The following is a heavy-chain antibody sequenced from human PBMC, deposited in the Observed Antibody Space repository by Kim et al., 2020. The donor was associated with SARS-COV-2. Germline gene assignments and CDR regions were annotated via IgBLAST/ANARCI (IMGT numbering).Heavy chain of an antibody. CDR3: ARVLWASSLHITVAATGIDY. Sequence: GGSLRLSCAASGFTFSSYAMHWVRQAPGKGLEWVAVISYDGSNKYYADSVKGRFTISRDNSKNTLYLQMNSLRAEDTAVYYCARVLWASSLHITVAATGIDYWGQGTLVTVSS. D-gene: IGHD6-19*01. CDR1: GFTFSSYA. J-gene: IGHJ4*02. CDR2: ISYDGSNK. V-gene: IGHV3-30-3*01.